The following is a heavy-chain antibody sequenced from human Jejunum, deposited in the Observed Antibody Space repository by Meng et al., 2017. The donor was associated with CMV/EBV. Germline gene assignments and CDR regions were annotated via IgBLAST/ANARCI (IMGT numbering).Heavy chain of an antibody. J-gene: IGHJ4*02. CDR1: GGSITDYY. D-gene: IGHD6-25*01. CDR2: FYYTGST. V-gene: IGHV4-4*07. CDR3: ARAAVDTGDFDL. Sequence: VQLRGSGPGLVKPSGTLSLTCPVSGGSITDYYWSWIRQPAGKRLEWLGRFYYTGSTNYNPSLENRVTMSLDTSKNRFSLNLSSVTAADAAVYYCARAAVDTGDFDLWGLGILVTVSS.